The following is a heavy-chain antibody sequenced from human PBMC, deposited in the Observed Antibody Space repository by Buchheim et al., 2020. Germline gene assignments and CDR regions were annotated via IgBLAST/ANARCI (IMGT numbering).Heavy chain of an antibody. CDR1: GYSFTSYW. J-gene: IGHJ6*02. CDR2: IDPSDSYT. Sequence: EVQLVQSGAEVKKPGESLRISCKGSGYSFTSYWISWVRQMPGKGLEWMGRIDPSDSYTNYSPSYQGHVTISADKSISTAYPQWSSLKASDTAMYYCARWNTMVRGVFAAGMDVWGQGTT. D-gene: IGHD3-10*01. V-gene: IGHV5-10-1*03. CDR3: ARWNTMVRGVFAAGMDV.